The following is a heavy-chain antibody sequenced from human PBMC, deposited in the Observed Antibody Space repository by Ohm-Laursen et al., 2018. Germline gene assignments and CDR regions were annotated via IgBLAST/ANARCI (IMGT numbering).Heavy chain of an antibody. Sequence: GSLRLSCTAFGFTFSSYWMTWVRQPPGKGLEWVARIKVDGSEKYYVDSVKGRFTISRDDAKNSLYLQMSSLRAEDTAVYYCARFGVNHGMDVWGQGTTVTVSS. CDR2: IKVDGSEK. D-gene: IGHD3-16*01. V-gene: IGHV3-7*01. CDR1: GFTFSSYW. J-gene: IGHJ6*02. CDR3: ARFGVNHGMDV.